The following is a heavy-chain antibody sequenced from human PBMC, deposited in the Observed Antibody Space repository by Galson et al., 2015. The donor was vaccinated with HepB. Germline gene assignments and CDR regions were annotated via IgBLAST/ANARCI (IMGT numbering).Heavy chain of an antibody. J-gene: IGHJ4*02. V-gene: IGHV1-18*01. CDR2: ISAYNGNT. Sequence: SVKVSCKASGYTFTSYGISWVRQAPGQGLEWMGWISAYNGNTNYAQKLQGRVTMTTDTSTSTAYMELRSLRSDDTAVYYCARGPIRSLWFGEAEGYFDYWGQGTLVTVSS. D-gene: IGHD3-10*01. CDR1: GYTFTSYG. CDR3: ARGPIRSLWFGEAEGYFDY.